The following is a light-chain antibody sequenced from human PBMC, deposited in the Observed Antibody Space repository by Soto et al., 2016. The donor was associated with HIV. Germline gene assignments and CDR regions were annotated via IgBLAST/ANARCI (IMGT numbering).Light chain of an antibody. CDR1: TFRNYY. J-gene: IGLJ1*01. Sequence: SSELTQDPAVSVALGQTVRITRHGDTFRNYYASWYQQKPGQVPILVVYDNDYRPSGIPDRFSGSSSGNTASLTITGAQAEDEADYYCFSRDRNGDLYVFGPGTKVTVL. V-gene: IGLV3-19*01. CDR3: FSRDRNGDLYV. CDR2: DND.